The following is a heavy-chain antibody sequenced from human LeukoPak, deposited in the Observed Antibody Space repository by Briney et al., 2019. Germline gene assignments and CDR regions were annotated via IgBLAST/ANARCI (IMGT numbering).Heavy chain of an antibody. CDR3: AKDSRTRDNWFDP. V-gene: IGHV3-30*02. CDR1: GFTFSNYG. J-gene: IGHJ5*02. CDR2: IRYDGSNE. D-gene: IGHD1-14*01. Sequence: GGSLRLSCAASGFTFSNYGMHWVRQAPGKGLEWVAFIRYDGSNEYYADSVQGRFTISRDNSKSTLYLQMSSLRPEDTAVYYCAKDSRTRDNWFDPWGQGTLVTVSS.